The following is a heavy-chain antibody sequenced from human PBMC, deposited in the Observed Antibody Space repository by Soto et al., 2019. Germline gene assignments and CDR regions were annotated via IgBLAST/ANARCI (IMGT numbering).Heavy chain of an antibody. J-gene: IGHJ4*02. CDR2: IYNSGST. CDR3: ARGSTGYSSSWYRY. D-gene: IGHD6-13*01. CDR1: GGSISSSSYY. Sequence: PSETLSLTCTVSGGSISSSSYYWGWIRQPPGKGLEWIGYIYNSGSTNYNPPLKSRVTISVDTSKNQFSLKLSSVTAADTAVYYCARGSTGYSSSWYRYWGQGTLVTVSS. V-gene: IGHV4-61*05.